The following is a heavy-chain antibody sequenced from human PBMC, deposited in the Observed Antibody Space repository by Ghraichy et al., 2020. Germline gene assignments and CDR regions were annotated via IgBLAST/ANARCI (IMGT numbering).Heavy chain of an antibody. Sequence: GGSLRLSCAASGFTFSSYTMNWVRQAPGKGLEWVSYISSSSSTIYYADSVKGRFTISRDNAKNSLYLLMNSLRAEDTAVYYCARWGGDPVYWGQGTLVTVSS. CDR1: GFTFSSYT. CDR2: ISSSSSTI. CDR3: ARWGGDPVY. D-gene: IGHD2-21*01. J-gene: IGHJ4*02. V-gene: IGHV3-48*01.